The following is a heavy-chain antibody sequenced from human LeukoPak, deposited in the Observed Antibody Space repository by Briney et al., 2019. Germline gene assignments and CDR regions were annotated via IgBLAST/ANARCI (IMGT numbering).Heavy chain of an antibody. J-gene: IGHJ4*02. CDR1: GGSISSGPYY. Sequence: SETLSLTCTVSGGSISSGPYYWGWIPQPPGTGREWIVNIYYGENTYYNPSLKSRVTISIDTSKNQFYLKLSSLTAADTAVYYCARRDDSSGYHKIFDYWGPGTLVTVSS. D-gene: IGHD3-22*01. CDR3: ARRDDSSGYHKIFDY. V-gene: IGHV4-39*01. CDR2: IYYGENT.